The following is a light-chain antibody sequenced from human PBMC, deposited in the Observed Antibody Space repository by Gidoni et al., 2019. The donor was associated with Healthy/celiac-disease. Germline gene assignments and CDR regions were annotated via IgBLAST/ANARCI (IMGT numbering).Light chain of an antibody. Sequence: DIQMTQSPSPLSASVGDRVTITCRASQSSSSYLNWYQQKPGKAPKLLIYAASSLQSGVPSRFSGSGSGTDFTLTISSLQPEDFATYYCQQSYSTLYTFGQGTKLEIK. CDR1: QSSSSY. CDR3: QQSYSTLYT. V-gene: IGKV1-39*01. CDR2: AAS. J-gene: IGKJ2*01.